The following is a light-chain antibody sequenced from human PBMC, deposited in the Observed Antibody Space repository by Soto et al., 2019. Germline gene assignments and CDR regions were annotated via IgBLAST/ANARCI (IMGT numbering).Light chain of an antibody. J-gene: IGKJ1*01. CDR3: QHYNSYPEA. CDR2: KAS. V-gene: IGKV1-5*03. Sequence: DIQMTQSPSTLSASEGDRVTISCRASQTISSWLAWYQQKPGRAPKLLIYKASTLESGVPSRFSGSGSGTEFTLTISSLQPDDFATYYCQHYNSYPEAFGQGTKVDIK. CDR1: QTISSW.